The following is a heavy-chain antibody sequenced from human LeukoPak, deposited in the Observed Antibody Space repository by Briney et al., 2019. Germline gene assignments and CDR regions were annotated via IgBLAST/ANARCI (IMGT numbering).Heavy chain of an antibody. CDR3: ARDRGIAAARNWFDP. CDR2: ISSSGSTI. D-gene: IGHD6-13*01. Sequence: GGSLRLSCAASGFTFSDYYMSWIRQAPGKGLEWVSYISSSGSTIYYADSVKGRFTISRDNAKNSLYLQMNSLRADDTAVYYCARDRGIAAARNWFDPWGQGTLVTVSS. V-gene: IGHV3-11*01. CDR1: GFTFSDYY. J-gene: IGHJ5*02.